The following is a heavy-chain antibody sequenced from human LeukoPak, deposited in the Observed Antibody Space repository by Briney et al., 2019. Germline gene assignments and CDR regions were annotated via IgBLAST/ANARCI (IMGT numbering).Heavy chain of an antibody. CDR2: IYYSGST. D-gene: IGHD6-6*01. Sequence: SETLSLTCTVSGGSISSYYWSWIRQPPGKGLEWIGYIYYSGSTNYNHSLKSRVTISVDTSKNQFSLKLSSVTAADTAVCYCAREVGSSDSSSSVDGFDPWGQGTLVTVSS. CDR3: AREVGSSDSSSSVDGFDP. CDR1: GGSISSYY. J-gene: IGHJ5*02. V-gene: IGHV4-59*01.